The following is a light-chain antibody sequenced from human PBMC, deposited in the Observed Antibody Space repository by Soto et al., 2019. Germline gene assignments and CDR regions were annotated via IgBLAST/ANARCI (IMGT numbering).Light chain of an antibody. CDR2: DAS. V-gene: IGKV3-11*01. CDR1: QSVSSY. CDR3: QQRSSWPRALT. Sequence: EIVLTQSPATLSLSPGERATLSCRASQSVSSYLAWHQQKPGQAPRLLIYDASNRATGIPARFSGSGSGTDFTLTISSLKPEDFAVYYCQQRSSWPRALTFGGGTKVDIK. J-gene: IGKJ4*01.